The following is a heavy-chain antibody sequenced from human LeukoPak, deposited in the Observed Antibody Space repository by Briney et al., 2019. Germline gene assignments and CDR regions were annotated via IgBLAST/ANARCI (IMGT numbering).Heavy chain of an antibody. J-gene: IGHJ4*02. CDR3: AKGDCSSGSCYFDY. Sequence: PGGSLRFSCAAPGFTLSNHPMYWVRQAPGKGLKWASSLSDTGDSTPYADSGKGRFTISRDSARSVIYLQMNSLRAEDTAVYYCAKGDCSSGSCYFDYWGQGSQVTVSS. CDR1: GFTLSNHP. D-gene: IGHD2-15*01. V-gene: IGHV3-23*01. CDR2: LSDTGDST.